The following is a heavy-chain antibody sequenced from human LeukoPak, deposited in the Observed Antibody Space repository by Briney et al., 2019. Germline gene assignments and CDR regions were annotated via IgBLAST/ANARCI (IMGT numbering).Heavy chain of an antibody. CDR1: GGSIISYS. V-gene: IGHV4-59*01. J-gene: IGHJ5*02. CDR2: NYYSGST. Sequence: SETLSLTCTVSGGSIISYSWSWIRQPPGKGLEWIGYNYYSGSTNYNPSLKSRVTISVDTSKNQFSLKLSSVTAADTAVYYCARARFGYSYGPNWFDPWGQGTLLTVSS. D-gene: IGHD5-18*01. CDR3: ARARFGYSYGPNWFDP.